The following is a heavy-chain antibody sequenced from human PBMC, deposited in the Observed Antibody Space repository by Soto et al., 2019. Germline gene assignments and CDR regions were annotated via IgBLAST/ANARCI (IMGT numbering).Heavy chain of an antibody. J-gene: IGHJ5*02. CDR1: TFSSYS. V-gene: IGHV3-21*01. CDR2: ISSGSAYI. D-gene: IGHD1-26*01. Sequence: EVQLVESGGGLVKPGESLRLSCTFTFSSYSLNWVRQAPGKGLEWVSSISSGSAYIKYADSVKGRFTNSRDNANNLLYLQMRSLRVDDSAVYYCTGDEGGSYDNWFNPWGQGTLVTVSS. CDR3: TGDEGGSYDNWFNP.